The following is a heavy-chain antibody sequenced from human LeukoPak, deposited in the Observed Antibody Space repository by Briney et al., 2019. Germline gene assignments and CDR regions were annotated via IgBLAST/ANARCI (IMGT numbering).Heavy chain of an antibody. Sequence: SETLSLTCTVSGGSISSYYWSWIRQPPGKGLEWIGYIYYSGSTNYNPSLKSRVTISVDTSKNQFSLKLGSVTAADTAVYYCARDRVRIAAAGKWSWFYPWGQETLVTVSS. CDR3: ARDRVRIAAAGKWSWFYP. CDR1: GGSISSYY. J-gene: IGHJ5*02. V-gene: IGHV4-59*01. D-gene: IGHD6-13*01. CDR2: IYYSGST.